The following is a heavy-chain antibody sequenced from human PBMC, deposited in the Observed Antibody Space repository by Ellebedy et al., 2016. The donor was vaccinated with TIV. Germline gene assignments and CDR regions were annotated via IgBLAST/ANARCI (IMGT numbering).Heavy chain of an antibody. CDR2: IHYIGST. Sequence: MPSETLSLTCTVSGGSISSDYWSWIRQPPGKGLEWIGYIHYIGSTDYNPSLKSRVTISVDTSKNQFSLKLRSVTAADPAVYYCARQPAYCGGHCYSDYWGQGTLVTVSS. CDR1: GGSISSDY. D-gene: IGHD2-21*02. CDR3: ARQPAYCGGHCYSDY. J-gene: IGHJ4*02. V-gene: IGHV4-59*08.